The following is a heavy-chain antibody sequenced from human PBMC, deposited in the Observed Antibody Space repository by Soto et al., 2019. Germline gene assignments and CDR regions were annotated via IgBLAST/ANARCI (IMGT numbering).Heavy chain of an antibody. CDR1: GDSIIGIYH. CDR2: IYHTGTT. Sequence: PSETLSLTCAVSGDSIIGIYHWAWIRQSPGRGLEWIASIYHTGTTYYTPSLESRVTISVDTSKNQFSLRLSSVTAADSAVYYCASSRGELRFLEWSHYYYGMDVWGQGTTVTAP. CDR3: ASSRGELRFLEWSHYYYGMDV. V-gene: IGHV4-38-2*01. D-gene: IGHD3-3*01. J-gene: IGHJ6*02.